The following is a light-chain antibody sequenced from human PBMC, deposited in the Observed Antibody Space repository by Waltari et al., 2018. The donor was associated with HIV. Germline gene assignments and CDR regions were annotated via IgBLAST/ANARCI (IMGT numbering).Light chain of an antibody. J-gene: IGLJ1*01. Sequence: QSALTQPRSVSGSPGQSVTISCTGTDHAVADYDRVSWYQQHTGKAPQLIIFDVTKRPSGVPDRFSGSKSGNTASLTISGLQAVDEAFYFCSSYAGIYTYVFGIGTELTVL. CDR2: DVT. CDR1: DHAVADYDR. CDR3: SSYAGIYTYV. V-gene: IGLV2-11*01.